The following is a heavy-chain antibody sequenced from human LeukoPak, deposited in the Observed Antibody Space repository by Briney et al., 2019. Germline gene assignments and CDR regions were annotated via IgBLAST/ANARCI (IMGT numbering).Heavy chain of an antibody. V-gene: IGHV4-59*01. CDR2: IYYSGST. CDR1: GGSISSYY. J-gene: IGHJ5*02. Sequence: PSETLSLTCTVSGGSISSYYWSWIRQPPGKGLEWIGYIYYSGSTNYNPSLKSRVTISVDTSKNQFSLKLSSVTAADTAVYYCARGYYDFWSGYYAAGGFDPWGQGTLVTVSS. D-gene: IGHD3-3*01. CDR3: ARGYYDFWSGYYAAGGFDP.